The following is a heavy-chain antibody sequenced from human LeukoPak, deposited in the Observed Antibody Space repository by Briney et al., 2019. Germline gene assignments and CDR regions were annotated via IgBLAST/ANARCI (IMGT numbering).Heavy chain of an antibody. CDR1: GGSISSGGYS. CDR3: ASGGEGLFDY. Sequence: PSQTLSLTCAVSGGSISSGGYSWSWIRQPPGKGLEWIGYIYHSGSTYYNPSLKGRVTISVDRSKNQFSLKLSSVTAADTAVYYCASGGEGLFDYWGQGTLVTVSS. CDR2: IYHSGST. V-gene: IGHV4-30-2*01. D-gene: IGHD3-16*01. J-gene: IGHJ4*02.